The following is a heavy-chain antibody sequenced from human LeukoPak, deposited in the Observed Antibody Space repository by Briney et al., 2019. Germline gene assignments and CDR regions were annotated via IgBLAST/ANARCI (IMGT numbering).Heavy chain of an antibody. J-gene: IGHJ4*02. CDR1: GYTFTGYY. V-gene: IGHV1-2*02. CDR3: ARDETSGIVGAHDY. D-gene: IGHD1-26*01. Sequence: GASVKVSCKASGYTFTGYYMHWVRQAPGQGLEWMGWINPNSGGTNYAQKFQGRVTMTRDTSISTAYMELSRLRSDDTAVYYCARDETSGIVGAHDYWGQGTLVIVSS. CDR2: INPNSGGT.